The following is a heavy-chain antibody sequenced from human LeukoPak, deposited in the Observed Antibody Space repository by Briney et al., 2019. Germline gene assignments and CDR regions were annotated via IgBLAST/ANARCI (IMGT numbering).Heavy chain of an antibody. J-gene: IGHJ4*02. D-gene: IGHD4-23*01. CDR3: ARELRGYYFDY. CDR1: GFTFSSYA. CDR2: ISYDESNK. Sequence: PGGSLRLSCAASGFTFSSYAMHWVRQAPGKGLEWVAVISYDESNKYYADSVKGRFTISRDNSKNTLYLQMNSLRAEDTAVYYCARELRGYYFDYWGQGTLVTVSS. V-gene: IGHV3-30-3*01.